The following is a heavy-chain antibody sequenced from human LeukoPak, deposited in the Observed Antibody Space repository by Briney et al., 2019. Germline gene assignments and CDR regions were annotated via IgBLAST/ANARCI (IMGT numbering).Heavy chain of an antibody. D-gene: IGHD4-23*01. CDR1: GFTFSSYL. CDR3: ASPLLESGGNIHFGL. CDR2: IKPDGSVK. Sequence: PGGSLRLSCAASGFTFSSYLMTWVRQAPGKGLEGVANIKPDGSVKSYVDSVKGRFTISRDNAEKSLYLEMNSLRAEDTAVYYCASPLLESGGNIHFGLWGRGTLVTVSS. V-gene: IGHV3-7*05. J-gene: IGHJ2*01.